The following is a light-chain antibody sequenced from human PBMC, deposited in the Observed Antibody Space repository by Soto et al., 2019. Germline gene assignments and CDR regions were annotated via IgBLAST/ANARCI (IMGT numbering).Light chain of an antibody. CDR2: SIS. J-gene: IGLJ3*02. Sequence: QAVVTQEPSLTVSPGGTVTLTCASSTGAVTSGYDPNWFQQKPGQAPRALIYSISNKHPWTPARFSGSLVGGKAALTLSGVQPEDEAEYYCLLYYGGAWVFGGGTKVTVL. CDR1: TGAVTSGYD. V-gene: IGLV7-43*01. CDR3: LLYYGGAWV.